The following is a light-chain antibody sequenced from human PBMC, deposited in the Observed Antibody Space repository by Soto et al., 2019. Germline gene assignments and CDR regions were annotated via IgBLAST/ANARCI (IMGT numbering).Light chain of an antibody. CDR1: SGDISAYDY. CDR3: SAHGGANISYV. V-gene: IGLV2-8*01. Sequence: SARTPPPYASGYPGQSVTIYCTGTSGDISAYDYLSWYQQHAGKLPKLMIYEVNKRRSGVPDRFAAAKSGNTAPLTDSGLQAEDEADYYCSAHGGANISYVCGTGSKVTGL. J-gene: IGLJ1*01. CDR2: EVN.